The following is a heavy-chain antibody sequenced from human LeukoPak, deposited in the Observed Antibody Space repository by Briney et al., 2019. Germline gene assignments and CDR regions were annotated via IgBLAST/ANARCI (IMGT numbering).Heavy chain of an antibody. Sequence: QPGGSLRLSCAACGFTFSSYWMHWVRQAPGKGLVWVSRINSDGSSTSYADSVKGRFTISRDNAKNTLYLQMNSLRVEDTAVHYCAKDRWDRGSREAFDQWGQGTLVTVSS. CDR2: INSDGSST. CDR3: AKDRWDRGSREAFDQ. CDR1: GFTFSSYW. V-gene: IGHV3-74*01. J-gene: IGHJ4*02. D-gene: IGHD3-10*01.